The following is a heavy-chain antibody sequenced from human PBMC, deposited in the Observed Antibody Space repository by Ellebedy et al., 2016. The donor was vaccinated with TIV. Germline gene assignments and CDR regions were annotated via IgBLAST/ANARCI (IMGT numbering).Heavy chain of an antibody. D-gene: IGHD2-2*01. CDR1: GFTFDDYA. V-gene: IGHV3-7*01. CDR2: INQEGSDT. CDR3: ARGGATSSRYWRN. Sequence: GESLKISCAGSGFTFDDYAMHWVRQAPGKGLEWVANINQEGSDTSYVDSVKGRFTISRDNAKSSLYLQMNSLRAEDTAVYYCARGGATSSRYWRNWGQGALVTVSS. J-gene: IGHJ4*02.